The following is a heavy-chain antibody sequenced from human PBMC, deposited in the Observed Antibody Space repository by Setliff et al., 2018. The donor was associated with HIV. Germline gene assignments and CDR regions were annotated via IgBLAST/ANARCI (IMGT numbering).Heavy chain of an antibody. CDR2: IFYTGST. Sequence: SETLSLTCTVSGGSISVHYWSWIRQPPGKGLEWIAYIFYTGSTNYNPSLKSRVTISVDTSKNQFFLKLSSVTAADKAVYYCVRGYCSSTTCYDDYYYMDVWGKGSTVTVSS. D-gene: IGHD2-2*01. J-gene: IGHJ6*03. V-gene: IGHV4-59*11. CDR1: GGSISVHY. CDR3: VRGYCSSTTCYDDYYYMDV.